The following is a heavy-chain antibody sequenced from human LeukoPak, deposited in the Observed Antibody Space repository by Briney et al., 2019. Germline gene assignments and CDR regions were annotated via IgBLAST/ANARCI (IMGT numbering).Heavy chain of an antibody. CDR1: GFTFSDYY. J-gene: IGHJ4*02. V-gene: IGHV3-11*01. CDR3: ARRHWQLEV. D-gene: IGHD3-3*01. CDR2: IVRNGETA. Sequence: PGGSLRLSCGASGFTFSDYYMSWIRQAPGKGLEWVSYIVRNGETAYYADSVKGRFTISRDNAQNSLFLQMDSLRDEDMATYYCARRHWQLEVWGQGSLVTVSS.